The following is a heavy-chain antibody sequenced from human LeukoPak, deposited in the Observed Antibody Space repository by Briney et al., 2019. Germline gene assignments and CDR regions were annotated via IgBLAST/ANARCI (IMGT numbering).Heavy chain of an antibody. D-gene: IGHD3-22*01. CDR1: GYTFTSYY. CDR3: AREPFADYESSGNLPSPFDY. Sequence: GASVKVSCKASGYTFTSYYMHWVRQAPGQGLEWMGIINPSGENTNYAQKFQDRVTMTRDMSTTTVYMELSSLRPEDTAVYYCAREPFADYESSGNLPSPFDYWGQGTLVTVSS. J-gene: IGHJ4*02. V-gene: IGHV1-46*01. CDR2: INPSGENT.